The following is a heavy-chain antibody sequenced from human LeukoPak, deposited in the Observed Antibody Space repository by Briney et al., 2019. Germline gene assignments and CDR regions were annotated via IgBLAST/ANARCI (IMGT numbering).Heavy chain of an antibody. CDR1: GYSFTHHG. CDR2: ISGYNGDT. Sequence: GASVKVSCKASGYSFTHHGISWVRQAPGQGLEWMGWISGYNGDTIYAQKLQGRVTMTTDRSTTTAYVELRSLTSDDTAVYYCARGPSNTSGRYQYLDHWAVAPWSLSPQ. CDR3: ARGPSNTSGRYQYLDH. D-gene: IGHD6-19*01. V-gene: IGHV1-18*01. J-gene: IGHJ2*01.